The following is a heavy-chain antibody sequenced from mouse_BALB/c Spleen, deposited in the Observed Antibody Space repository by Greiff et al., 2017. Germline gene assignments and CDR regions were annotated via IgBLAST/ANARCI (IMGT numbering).Heavy chain of an antibody. Sequence: QVHVKQPGAELVKPGASVKLSCKASGYTFTSYWMHWVKQRPGQGLEWIGEINPSNGRTNYNEKFKSKATLTVDKSSSTAYMQLSSLTSEDSAVYYCARGGFDYWGQGTTLTVSS. CDR2: INPSNGRT. CDR3: ARGGFDY. D-gene: IGHD1-1*02. CDR1: GYTFTSYW. V-gene: IGHV1S81*02. J-gene: IGHJ2*01.